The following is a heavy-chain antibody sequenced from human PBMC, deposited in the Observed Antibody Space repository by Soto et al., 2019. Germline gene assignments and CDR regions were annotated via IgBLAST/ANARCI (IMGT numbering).Heavy chain of an antibody. CDR3: SRGTIGGMDI. D-gene: IGHD2-15*01. V-gene: IGHV1-3*01. J-gene: IGHJ6*04. CDR1: GYTFTNYA. Sequence: ASVKVSCKASGYTFTNYAMHWGRQAPGQRLEWMGWINAGNGNTKDSPKFQGRVTMTMDTSTSTVYMELSSLRSEDTAVYYCSRGTIGGMDIWGNGTTVPVSS. CDR2: INAGNGNT.